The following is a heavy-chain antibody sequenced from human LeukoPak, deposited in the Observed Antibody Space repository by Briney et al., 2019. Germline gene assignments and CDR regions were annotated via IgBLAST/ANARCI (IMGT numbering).Heavy chain of an antibody. V-gene: IGHV3-30*18. D-gene: IGHD1-1*01. CDR2: ISYVGSNK. CDR3: VKSTGEAYYYGMDV. Sequence: GGSLRLSCAASGFTFSSYAMHWVRQAPGKGLEWMAVISYVGSNKFYADSVKGRFTISRDNSKNTLYLQVNSLRVEDTAVYYCVKSTGEAYYYGMDVWGQGTTVTVSS. CDR1: GFTFSSYA. J-gene: IGHJ6*02.